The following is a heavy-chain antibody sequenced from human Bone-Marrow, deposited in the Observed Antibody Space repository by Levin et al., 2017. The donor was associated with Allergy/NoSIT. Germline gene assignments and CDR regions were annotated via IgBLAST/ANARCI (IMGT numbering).Heavy chain of an antibody. D-gene: IGHD3-3*01. V-gene: IGHV1-69*13. CDR3: ARGGEDGHYARLEH. CDR1: GDTLSNSV. CDR2: IIPAFETA. Sequence: SVKVSCKVSGDTLSNSVIDWVRQAPGEGLEWMGRIIPAFETAHFAPTFQGRITMTADESSDTAYMELTKVTSADTAVYYCARGGEDGHYARLEHWGQGTLVTVSS. J-gene: IGHJ1*01.